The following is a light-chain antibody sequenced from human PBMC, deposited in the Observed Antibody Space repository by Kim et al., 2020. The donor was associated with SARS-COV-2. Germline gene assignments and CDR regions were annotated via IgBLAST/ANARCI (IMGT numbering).Light chain of an antibody. CDR2: AAS. CDR3: QQSYSTPWT. Sequence: ASVGDRVTITFRASQSISSYLNWYQQKPGKAPKLLIYAASSLQSGVPSRFSGSGSGTDFTLTISSLQPEDFATYYCQQSYSTPWTFGQGTKVEIK. V-gene: IGKV1-39*01. CDR1: QSISSY. J-gene: IGKJ1*01.